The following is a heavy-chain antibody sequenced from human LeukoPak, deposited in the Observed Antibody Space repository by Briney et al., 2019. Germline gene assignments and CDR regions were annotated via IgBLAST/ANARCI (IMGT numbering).Heavy chain of an antibody. D-gene: IGHD1-26*01. Sequence: GESLKISCQGSGYSFSSYWIGWVRQMPGKGLEWMGIIYPDTSETRYSPSFQDHVTISVDKSINTAYLQWSSLEASDTAIYYCARHFRVGATQSNFDFWGQGTLVTVSS. V-gene: IGHV5-51*01. CDR2: IYPDTSET. CDR1: GYSFSSYW. CDR3: ARHFRVGATQSNFDF. J-gene: IGHJ4*02.